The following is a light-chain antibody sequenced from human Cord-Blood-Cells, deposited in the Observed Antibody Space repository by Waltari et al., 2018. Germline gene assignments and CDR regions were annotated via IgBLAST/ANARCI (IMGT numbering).Light chain of an antibody. Sequence: EIQMTQSPSSLSASVGDSVTITCRASQSISSYLNWYQQKPGKAPKLLIYAASSLQSGVPSRFSGSGSGTDFTLTISSLQPEDFATYYCQQSYSTPPSCGPGTKVDIK. CDR2: AAS. J-gene: IGKJ3*01. V-gene: IGKV1-39*01. CDR3: QQSYSTPPS. CDR1: QSISSY.